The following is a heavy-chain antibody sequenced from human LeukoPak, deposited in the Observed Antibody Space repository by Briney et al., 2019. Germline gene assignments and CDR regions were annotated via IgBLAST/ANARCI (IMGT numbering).Heavy chain of an antibody. CDR2: ISWNRGRT. J-gene: IGHJ6*03. Sequence: GGSLRLSCAASGFTFDDYAMHWVRQAPGKGLEWVSGISWNRGRTGYADSVKGRFTISRDNAKNSLYLQMNSLRAEDTALYYCAKDMDDFWYMDVWGKGTTVTVSS. CDR3: AKDMDDFWYMDV. V-gene: IGHV3-9*01. D-gene: IGHD3-3*01. CDR1: GFTFDDYA.